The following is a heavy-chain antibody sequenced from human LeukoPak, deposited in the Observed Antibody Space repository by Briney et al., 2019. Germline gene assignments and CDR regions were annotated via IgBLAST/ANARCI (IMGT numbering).Heavy chain of an antibody. D-gene: IGHD7-27*01. J-gene: IGHJ6*02. CDR2: IDVSGDT. V-gene: IGHV4-4*07. Sequence: SETLSLTCTVSDGSISGYYWSWIRQPAGKGLEWIGRIDVSGDTNYNPSLKSRVTMSVDTSKNQLSMNLKSMTAADTAVYYCASTPTRTWASGMDAWGQGATVTVSS. CDR1: DGSISGYY. CDR3: ASTPTRTWASGMDA.